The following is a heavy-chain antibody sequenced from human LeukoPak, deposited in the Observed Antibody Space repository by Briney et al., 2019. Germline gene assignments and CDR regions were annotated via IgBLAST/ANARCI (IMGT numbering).Heavy chain of an antibody. V-gene: IGHV3-23*01. CDR1: GFTFSSYA. D-gene: IGHD3-3*01. Sequence: GGSLRLSCAASGFTFSSYAMSWVRQAPGKGLEWVSAISGSGGSTYYADSVKGRFTISRDNSKNTLYLQMHSLRAEDTAVYYCAKGSYDFWSGYLPGFDPWGQGTLVTVSS. CDR3: AKGSYDFWSGYLPGFDP. CDR2: ISGSGGST. J-gene: IGHJ5*02.